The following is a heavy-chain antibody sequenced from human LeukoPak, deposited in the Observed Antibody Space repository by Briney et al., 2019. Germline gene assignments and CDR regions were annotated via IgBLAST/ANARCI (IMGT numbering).Heavy chain of an antibody. V-gene: IGHV3-23*01. J-gene: IGHJ6*02. CDR2: ISGSGGST. D-gene: IGHD5-18*01. CDR3: ARDGWWPSERGYSVNYYYYYGMDV. CDR1: GFTFSSYA. Sequence: HPGGSLRLSCAASGFTFSSYAMSWVRQAPGKGLEWVSAISGSGGSTYYADSVKGRFTISRDNSKNTLYLQMNSLRAEDTAVYYCARDGWWPSERGYSVNYYYYYGMDVWGQGTTVTVSS.